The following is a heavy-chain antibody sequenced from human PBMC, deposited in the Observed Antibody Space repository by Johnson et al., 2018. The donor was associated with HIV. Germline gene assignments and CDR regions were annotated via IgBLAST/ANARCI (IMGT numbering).Heavy chain of an antibody. CDR3: ARQHSYESSGQGGGLDI. V-gene: IGHV3-30*04. D-gene: IGHD3-22*01. Sequence: QVQLVESGGGVVQPGRSLRLSCAASGFTFSSYPMHWVRQAPGKGLEWVAIISYDGSNKYYADSVKGRFTISRDNSKNTLYPQMNSLRAEDTALYYCARQHSYESSGQGGGLDIWGQGTMVTVSS. J-gene: IGHJ3*02. CDR2: ISYDGSNK. CDR1: GFTFSSYP.